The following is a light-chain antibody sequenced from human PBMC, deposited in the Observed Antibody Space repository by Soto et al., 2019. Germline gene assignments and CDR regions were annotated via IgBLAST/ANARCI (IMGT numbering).Light chain of an antibody. CDR3: AAWDDSLSGQV. CDR1: SSNIGSNY. Sequence: VLTQPPSASGTPGQRVTISCSGSSSNIGSNYVYWYQQLPGTAPKLLIYRNNQRPSGVPDRFSGSKSGTSASLAISGLRSEDEADYYCAAWDDSLSGQVFGTGTKVTVL. CDR2: RNN. J-gene: IGLJ1*01. V-gene: IGLV1-47*01.